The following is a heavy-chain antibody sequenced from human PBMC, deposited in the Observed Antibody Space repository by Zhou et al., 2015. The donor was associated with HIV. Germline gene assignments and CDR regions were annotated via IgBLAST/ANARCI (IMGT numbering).Heavy chain of an antibody. CDR2: IIPIFGTA. D-gene: IGHD2-2*01. V-gene: IGHV1-69*01. Sequence: QVQLVQSGAEVKKPGSSVKVSCKASGGTFSSYAISWVRQAPGQGLEWMGGIIPIFGTANYAQKFQGRVTITADESTSTAYMELSSLRSEDTAVYYCARGGYCSSTSCYRSSPRFSYYYGMDVWGQGTTVTVSS. CDR3: ARGGYCSSTSCYRSSPRFSYYYGMDV. CDR1: GGTFSSYA. J-gene: IGHJ6*02.